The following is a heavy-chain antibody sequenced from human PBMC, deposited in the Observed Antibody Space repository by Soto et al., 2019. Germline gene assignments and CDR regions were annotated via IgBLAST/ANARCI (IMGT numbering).Heavy chain of an antibody. V-gene: IGHV5-51*01. CDR3: ARHTYYYDSSGYIPDY. D-gene: IGHD3-22*01. J-gene: IGHJ4*02. CDR1: GYSFTSYW. Sequence: EVQLVQSGAEVKKPGESLKISCKGSGYSFTSYWIGWVRQMPGKGLEWMGIIYPGDSDTRYSPSFQGQVTISADKSISTAYLQGSSLKASDTAMYYCARHTYYYDSSGYIPDYWGQGTLVTVSS. CDR2: IYPGDSDT.